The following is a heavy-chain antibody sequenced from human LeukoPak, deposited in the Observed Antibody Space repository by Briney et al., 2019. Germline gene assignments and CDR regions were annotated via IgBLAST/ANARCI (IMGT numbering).Heavy chain of an antibody. CDR1: GGSFSGYY. V-gene: IGHV4-34*01. D-gene: IGHD4-11*01. CDR3: ARQKPSTFRQYGRGRPLDS. Sequence: SETLSLTCAVYGGSFSGYYWSWIRQPPGKGLEWIGEINHSGSTNYNPSLKSRVTISVDTSKNQFSLKLSSVTAADTAVYYFARQKPSTFRQYGRGRPLDSWGQGTLVTVSS. CDR2: INHSGST. J-gene: IGHJ4*02.